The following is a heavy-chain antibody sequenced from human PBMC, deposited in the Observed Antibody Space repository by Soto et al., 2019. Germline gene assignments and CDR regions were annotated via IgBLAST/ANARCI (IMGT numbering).Heavy chain of an antibody. V-gene: IGHV3-64D*06. CDR3: VKELIWGYAFDI. CDR2: ISSNGGST. J-gene: IGHJ3*02. Sequence: GGSLRLSCSASGFTFSSYAMHWVRQAPGKGLEYVSAISSNGGSTYYADSVKGRFTISRDNSKNTLYLQMSSLRAEDTAVHYCVKELIWGYAFDIWGQGTMVTVSS. D-gene: IGHD5-18*01. CDR1: GFTFSSYA.